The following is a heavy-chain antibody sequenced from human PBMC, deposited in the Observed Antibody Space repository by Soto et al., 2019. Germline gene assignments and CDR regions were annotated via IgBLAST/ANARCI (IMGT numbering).Heavy chain of an antibody. J-gene: IGHJ5*02. CDR1: GYTFTSYA. V-gene: IGHV1-3*01. Sequence: ASVKVSCKASGYTFTSYAMHWVRQAPGQRLEWMGWINAGNGNTKYSQKFQGRVTITTDTSTSTVYMELSSLRSEDTAVYYCARATYYYDSSGLDPWGQGTLVTVSS. CDR2: INAGNGNT. D-gene: IGHD3-22*01. CDR3: ARATYYYDSSGLDP.